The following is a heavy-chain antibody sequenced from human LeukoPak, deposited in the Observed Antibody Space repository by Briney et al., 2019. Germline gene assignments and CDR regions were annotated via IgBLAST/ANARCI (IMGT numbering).Heavy chain of an antibody. J-gene: IGHJ4*02. CDR3: AKDLGPVGSLWSGYFDY. V-gene: IGHV3-30-3*01. CDR1: GFTFSSYA. D-gene: IGHD3-3*01. CDR2: ISYDGSNK. Sequence: PGGSLRLSCAASGFTFSSYAMHWVRQAPGKGLEWVAVISYDGSNKYYADSVKGRFTISRDNSKNTLYLQMNSLRAEDTAVYYCAKDLGPVGSLWSGYFDYWGQGTLVTVSS.